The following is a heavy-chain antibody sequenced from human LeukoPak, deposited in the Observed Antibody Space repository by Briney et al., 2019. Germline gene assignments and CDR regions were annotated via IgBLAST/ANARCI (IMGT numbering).Heavy chain of an antibody. CDR2: ITDSGGRT. CDR1: GFTFSNYA. Sequence: PGGSLRLSCAASGFTFSNYAMNWVRQAPGKGLEWVSGITDSGGRTYYADSVKGRFTISRDNSENTLYLQMNTLRAEDTAIYFCAKSLAARWVFVFWGQGTLVSVPS. J-gene: IGHJ4*02. V-gene: IGHV3-23*01. D-gene: IGHD6-25*01. CDR3: AKSLAARWVFVF.